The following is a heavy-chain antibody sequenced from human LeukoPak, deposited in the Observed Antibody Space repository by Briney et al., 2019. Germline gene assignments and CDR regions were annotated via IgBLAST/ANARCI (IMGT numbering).Heavy chain of an antibody. CDR1: GFTFGDYA. CDR2: ISSSGDRT. Sequence: GGSLRLSCPATGFTFGDYAMSWVRQAPGRGPEWVSAISSSGDRTYYADSVKGRFTISRDNSKNTLYLQMNSLRAEDTAIYYCAKDVDYGDYVVYWGQGTLVTVSS. D-gene: IGHD4-17*01. J-gene: IGHJ4*02. V-gene: IGHV3-23*01. CDR3: AKDVDYGDYVVY.